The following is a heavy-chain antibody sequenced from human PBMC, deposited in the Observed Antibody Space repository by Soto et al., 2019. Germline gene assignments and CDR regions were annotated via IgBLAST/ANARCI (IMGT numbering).Heavy chain of an antibody. D-gene: IGHD2-21*02. J-gene: IGHJ6*02. CDR1: GGSISGYY. Sequence: SETLSLTCTVSGGSISGYYWSWIRQPPGKGLEWIGYMYNTGSTVYNPSFKSRVAISVDTSKNQFSLKLNSVTAADTAVYYCARDLWGYCGTDCYPLDVWGQGTTVT. CDR3: ARDLWGYCGTDCYPLDV. CDR2: MYNTGST. V-gene: IGHV4-59*01.